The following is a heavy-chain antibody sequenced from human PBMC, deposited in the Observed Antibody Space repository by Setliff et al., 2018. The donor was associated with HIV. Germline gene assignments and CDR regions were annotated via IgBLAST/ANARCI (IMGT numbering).Heavy chain of an antibody. Sequence: SLKISCEASGFTFDDYAMHWGRQAPGKGLGWVAGINWNSVSRAYADSVQGRFTISRDNAKNLVYLEMNSLRPEDTALYFCAKDYGDGHNWGAFDIWGQGIMVTVSS. CDR1: GFTFDDYA. V-gene: IGHV3-9*01. CDR2: INWNSVSR. J-gene: IGHJ3*02. D-gene: IGHD1-1*01. CDR3: AKDYGDGHNWGAFDI.